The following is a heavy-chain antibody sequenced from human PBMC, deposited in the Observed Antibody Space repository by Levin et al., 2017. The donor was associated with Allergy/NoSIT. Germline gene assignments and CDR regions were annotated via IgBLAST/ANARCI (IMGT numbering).Heavy chain of an antibody. CDR3: TPPGAD. D-gene: IGHD7-27*01. J-gene: IGHJ4*02. CDR2: IKQDGSEK. CDR1: GFTFSAFW. V-gene: IGHV3-7*02. Sequence: GGSLRLSCAASGFTFSAFWMNWVRQAPGKGLEWVANIKQDGSEKYYMDSVKGRFTISRDNAKNSLYLQMNSLRVEDTAVYYCTPPGADRGQGTLVTVSS.